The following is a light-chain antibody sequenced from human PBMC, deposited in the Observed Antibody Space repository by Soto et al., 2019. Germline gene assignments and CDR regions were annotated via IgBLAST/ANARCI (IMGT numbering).Light chain of an antibody. J-gene: IGLJ1*01. CDR1: SSDVGGYNY. V-gene: IGLV2-8*01. CDR3: SSHAGSKRV. Sequence: QSVLAQPPSASGSPGQSVTISCTGTSSDVGGYNYVSWYQQHPGKAPKLMIYEVSKRPSGVPDRFSGSKSGNTASLTVSGLQAEEEADYYCSSHAGSKRVFGTGNKVTVL. CDR2: EVS.